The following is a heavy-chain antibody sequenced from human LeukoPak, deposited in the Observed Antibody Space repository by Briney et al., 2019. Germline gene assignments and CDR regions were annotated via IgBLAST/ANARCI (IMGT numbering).Heavy chain of an antibody. CDR3: AGRFLDYYWYFDL. Sequence: GSLRLSCEASGFIFSNYWMSWVRRPPGKGLEWIGEITRSGGTNYNPSLKSRVTISLDTSKNQFSLNLTSVTAADPAIYYCAGRFLDYYWYFDLWGRGTLVTVSS. CDR1: GFIFSNYW. J-gene: IGHJ2*01. D-gene: IGHD3/OR15-3a*01. V-gene: IGHV4-34*08. CDR2: ITRSGGT.